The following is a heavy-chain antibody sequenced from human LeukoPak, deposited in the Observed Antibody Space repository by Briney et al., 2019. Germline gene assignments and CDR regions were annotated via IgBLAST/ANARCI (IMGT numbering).Heavy chain of an antibody. CDR2: IHYGGSS. Sequence: KSSETLSLTCSVSGGSMSPYYWNCMWQPPGKGLEWVGYIHYGGSSNYNPSLKSRVTILLDTSKNQVSLKLTSMTAAETAVYYCARSFAYSSSRFDPWGQGTLVTVSS. D-gene: IGHD6-13*01. V-gene: IGHV4-59*08. J-gene: IGHJ5*02. CDR1: GGSMSPYY. CDR3: ARSFAYSSSRFDP.